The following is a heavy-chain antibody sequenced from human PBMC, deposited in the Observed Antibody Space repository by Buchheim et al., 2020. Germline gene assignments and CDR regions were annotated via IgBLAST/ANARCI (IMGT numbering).Heavy chain of an antibody. CDR1: GGSFSGYY. V-gene: IGHV4-34*01. D-gene: IGHD3-9*01. J-gene: IGHJ4*02. CDR2: INHSGST. Sequence: QVQLQQWGAGLLKPSETLSLTCAVYGGSFSGYYWSWIRQPPGKGLEWIGEINHSGSTNYNPSLKSRVTISVDTSKNKFSLKLSSVTAADTAVYYCATKYYDMLTGYYNFSYWGQGTL. CDR3: ATKYYDMLTGYYNFSY.